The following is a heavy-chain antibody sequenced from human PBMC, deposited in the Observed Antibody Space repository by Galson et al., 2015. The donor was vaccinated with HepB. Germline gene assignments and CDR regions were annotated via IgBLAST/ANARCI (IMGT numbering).Heavy chain of an antibody. D-gene: IGHD2-2*03. CDR3: AKDYGDCSNGFCYANPLDY. Sequence: SLRLSCAASGFTFSSFAMSWVRQAPGKGLEWVSGITDNDATTYYADSVKGRFTISRDISKNTVYLQMYGLRAEDTAVYYCAKDYGDCSNGFCYANPLDYWGQGTLVTVSS. J-gene: IGHJ4*02. V-gene: IGHV3-23*01. CDR1: GFTFSSFA. CDR2: ITDNDATT.